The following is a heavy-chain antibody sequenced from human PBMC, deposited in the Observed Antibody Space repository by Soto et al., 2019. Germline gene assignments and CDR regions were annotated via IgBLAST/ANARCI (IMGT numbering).Heavy chain of an antibody. CDR2: ISWNSGSI. CDR1: GFTFDDYA. CDR3: VKDMVASFRIAVAPFDP. Sequence: GGSLRLSCAASGFTFDDYAMHWVRQAPGKGLEWVSGISWNSGSIGYADSVKGRFTISRDNAKNSLYLQMNSLRAEDTALYYCVKDMVASFRIAVAPFDPWGQGTLVTVSS. V-gene: IGHV3-9*01. J-gene: IGHJ5*02. D-gene: IGHD6-19*01.